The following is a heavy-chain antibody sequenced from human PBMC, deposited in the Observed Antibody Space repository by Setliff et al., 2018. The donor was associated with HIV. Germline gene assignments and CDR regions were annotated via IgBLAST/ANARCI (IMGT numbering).Heavy chain of an antibody. CDR3: AKDGSGWSQH. V-gene: IGHV4-31*03. Sequence: PSETLSLTCTVSGGSISSGFYYWNWIRQHPGKGLEWIGYIYYSGSTYYNPSLKSRVTISVDTSKQQVSLKLRSVTAADTAVYYCAKDGSGWSQHWGQGTRVTVSS. D-gene: IGHD6-19*01. J-gene: IGHJ1*01. CDR1: GGSISSGFYY. CDR2: IYYSGST.